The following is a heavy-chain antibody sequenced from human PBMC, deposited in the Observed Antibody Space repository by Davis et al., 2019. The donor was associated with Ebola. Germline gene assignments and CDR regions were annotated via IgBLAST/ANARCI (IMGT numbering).Heavy chain of an antibody. J-gene: IGHJ4*02. CDR1: GYPFTNYD. D-gene: IGHD3-10*01. CDR3: ARAPTWSQINYYCFDY. CDR2: MNPNSGNT. V-gene: IGHV1-8*01. Sequence: ASVKVSCKASGYPFTNYDINWVRQAPGQGLEWMGWMNPNSGNTGYAQKFQGRVTMTRNTSISTAYMELSSLRSEDTAVYYCARAPTWSQINYYCFDYWGQGTLVTVSS.